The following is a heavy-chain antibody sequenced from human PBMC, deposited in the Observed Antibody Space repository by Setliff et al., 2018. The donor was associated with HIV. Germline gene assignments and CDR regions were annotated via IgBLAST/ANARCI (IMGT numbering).Heavy chain of an antibody. V-gene: IGHV4-34*01. CDR3: ARGGRSLAAQTWFDP. D-gene: IGHD6-6*01. CDR2: INHSGST. Sequence: NPSETLSLTCAVYGGSFSDYYWSWIRQPPGKGLEWIGEINHSGSTNYNPSLKSRVTMSVDTSKNQFSLKLSSVTAADTAVYYCARGGRSLAAQTWFDPWGQGTLVTVSS. CDR1: GGSFSDYY. J-gene: IGHJ5*02.